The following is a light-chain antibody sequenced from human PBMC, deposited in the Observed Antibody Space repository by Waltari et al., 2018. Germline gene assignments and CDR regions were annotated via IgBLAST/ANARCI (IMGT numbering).Light chain of an antibody. CDR3: SSYTTHTPVV. V-gene: IGLV2-23*02. CDR1: SNDVGLYNL. Sequence: ALTQPASVSGSPGQSITISCTGTSNDVGLYNLVSWYQHHPGKVPTLIIYEVNRRPSGVSNRFSGSKSGNTASLTVSGLLAEDEADYFCSSYTTHTPVVFGGGTKLTVL. J-gene: IGLJ3*02. CDR2: EVN.